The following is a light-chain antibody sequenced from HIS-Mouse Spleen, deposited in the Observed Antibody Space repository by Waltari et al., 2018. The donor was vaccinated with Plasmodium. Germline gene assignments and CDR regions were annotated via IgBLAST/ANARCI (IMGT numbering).Light chain of an antibody. J-gene: IGLJ3*02. CDR3: YSTDSSGNHRV. CDR1: ALPKKY. V-gene: IGLV3-10*01. CDR2: EDS. Sequence: ELTQPPSVSVSPGQTARITCSGDALPKKYAYWYQQKSGQAPVLVIYEDSKRPSGIPERFSGSSSGTMATLTISGAQVEDEADYYCYSTDSSGNHRVFGGGTKLTVL.